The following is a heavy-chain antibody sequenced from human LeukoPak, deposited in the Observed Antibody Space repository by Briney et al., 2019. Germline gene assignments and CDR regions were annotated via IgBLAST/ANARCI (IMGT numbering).Heavy chain of an antibody. CDR2: ISASGTNT. V-gene: IGHV3-74*01. Sequence: PGGSLSRSCAASGFTFSNYWLHWVRQAPRKGLVWVSFISASGTNTDYADSVKGRFTISRDNAKNTLYLQTNSLTAEDTAVYFCARGCSTTSCPADYWGQGALVTVSS. CDR3: ARGCSTTSCPADY. CDR1: GFTFSNYW. J-gene: IGHJ4*02. D-gene: IGHD2-2*01.